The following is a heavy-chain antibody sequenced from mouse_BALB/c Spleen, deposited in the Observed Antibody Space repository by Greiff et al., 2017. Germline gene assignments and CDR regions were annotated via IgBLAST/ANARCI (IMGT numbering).Heavy chain of an antibody. V-gene: IGHV2-6-7*01. CDR3: ARDMITNYYAMDY. J-gene: IGHJ4*01. Sequence: VKVVESGPGLVAPSQSLSITCTVSGFSLTGYGVNWVRQPPGKGLEWLGMIWGDGSTDYNSALKSRLSISKDNSKSQVFLKMNSLQTDDTARYYCARDMITNYYAMDYWGQGTSVTVSS. D-gene: IGHD2-4*01. CDR2: IWGDGST. CDR1: GFSLTGYG.